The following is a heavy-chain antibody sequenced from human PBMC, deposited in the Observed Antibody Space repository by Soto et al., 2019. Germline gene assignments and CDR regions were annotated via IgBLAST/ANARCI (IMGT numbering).Heavy chain of an antibody. CDR3: ARGGILRYFDWHLDY. J-gene: IGHJ4*02. V-gene: IGHV1-2*04. CDR1: GYSFTGNS. CDR2: INPNNGST. Sequence: ASVKVSCKASGYSFTGNSMHWVRQAPGQGLEWMGWINPNNGSTNYAQKFQGWVTMTRDTSTSTVYMELNSLRSEDTAVYYCARGGILRYFDWHLDYWGQGTLVTVSS. D-gene: IGHD3-9*01.